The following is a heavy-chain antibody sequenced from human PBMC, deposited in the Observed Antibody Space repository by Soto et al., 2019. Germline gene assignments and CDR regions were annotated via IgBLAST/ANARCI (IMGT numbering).Heavy chain of an antibody. Sequence: GGSLRLSCAASGFTFSNYAMTWVRQAPGKGLEWVSAISHTGAVTYYADSVKGRFTISRDNAKNSLYLQMNSLRAEDTAVYYCARDPVAGTNWFDPWGQGTLVTAPQ. CDR3: ARDPVAGTNWFDP. D-gene: IGHD6-19*01. J-gene: IGHJ5*02. CDR1: GFTFSNYA. V-gene: IGHV3-23*01. CDR2: ISHTGAVT.